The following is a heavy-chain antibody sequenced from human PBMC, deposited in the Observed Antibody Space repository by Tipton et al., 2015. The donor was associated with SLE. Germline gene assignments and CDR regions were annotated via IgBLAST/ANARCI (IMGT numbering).Heavy chain of an antibody. CDR3: ASGGGNYYFDF. Sequence: TLSLTCSVSGHSVTIYSWSWLLQTPLQGLAWIGYVSNTGGTNYNPSLKSRVTMSVDTSKNQFSLNLRSVTASDAAVYYCASGGGNYYFDFWGQGTRVTVSA. CDR1: GHSVTIYS. V-gene: IGHV4-4*08. CDR2: VSNTGGT. J-gene: IGHJ4*02. D-gene: IGHD3-16*01.